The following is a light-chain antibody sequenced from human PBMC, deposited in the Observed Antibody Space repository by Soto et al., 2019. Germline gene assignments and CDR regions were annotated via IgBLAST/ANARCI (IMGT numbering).Light chain of an antibody. J-gene: IGKJ4*01. V-gene: IGKV3-20*01. CDR1: QSVSRDY. Sequence: EIVLTQSPGTLSLSPGETVTLSCRASQSVSRDYLQWYQQKPGQAPRLLIFGAYIRAIGTPDRFSGSGSGTDFTLTISRLEPADLAVYYCQHYGRSPLFGGGTKVEIK. CDR3: QHYGRSPL. CDR2: GAY.